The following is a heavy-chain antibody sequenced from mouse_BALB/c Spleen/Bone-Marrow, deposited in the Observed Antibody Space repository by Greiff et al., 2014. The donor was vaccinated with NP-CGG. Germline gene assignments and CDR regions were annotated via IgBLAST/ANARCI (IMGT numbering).Heavy chain of an antibody. CDR1: GYAFSSSW. Sequence: QVQLKESGPELVKPGASVKISCTGSGYAFSSSWVNWVKQRPGQGLEWIGRIYPGDGDTNSNGRFKGKATLTAVISSNTAYMQLSSLTSLDSAVYFCARSATYGSTYGAMDYWGQGTSVTVSS. V-gene: IGHV1-82*01. D-gene: IGHD1-1*01. CDR2: IYPGDGDT. CDR3: ARSATYGSTYGAMDY. J-gene: IGHJ4*01.